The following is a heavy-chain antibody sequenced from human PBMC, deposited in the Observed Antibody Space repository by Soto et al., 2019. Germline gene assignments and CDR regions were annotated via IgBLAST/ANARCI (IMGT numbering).Heavy chain of an antibody. CDR2: ISSSGNSS. D-gene: IGHD3-10*01. Sequence: EVQLLESGGGLVQPGGSPRLSCVASGFSFSKYAMSWVRQAPGKGPEWVSFISSSGNSSYYADSVKGRFTISRDNSKNTLYLQMNSLRAEDTAVYYCAKRFFGSGSPPGAFDIWGQGTMVTVSS. J-gene: IGHJ3*02. V-gene: IGHV3-23*01. CDR3: AKRFFGSGSPPGAFDI. CDR1: GFSFSKYA.